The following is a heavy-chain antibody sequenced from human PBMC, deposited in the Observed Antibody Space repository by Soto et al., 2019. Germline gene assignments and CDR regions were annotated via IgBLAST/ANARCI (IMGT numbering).Heavy chain of an antibody. CDR3: ARVPGP. CDR1: GGSISSGGYS. D-gene: IGHD7-27*01. CDR2: IYHSGST. Sequence: QLQLQESGSGLVKPSQTLSLTCAVSGGSISSGGYSWSWIRQPPGKGLEWIGYIYHSGSTYYNPSRTSRLTISGYRSKNHFSLELISVTAPDTSVYACARVPGPWGQGTLVTVSS. V-gene: IGHV4-30-2*01. J-gene: IGHJ5*02.